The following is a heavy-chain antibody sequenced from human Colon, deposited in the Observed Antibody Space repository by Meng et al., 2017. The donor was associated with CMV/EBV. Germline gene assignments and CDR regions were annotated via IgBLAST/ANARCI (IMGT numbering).Heavy chain of an antibody. J-gene: IGHJ5*02. V-gene: IGHV3-38-3*01. CDR3: ARNRLECGGDCYFADS. CDR2: ISGGST. Sequence: GGSLRLSCAASKFTVSSNEMNWVRQAPGKGLEWVSSISGGSTYYADSRKGRFTISRDNSKNTLYLQMNSLRAEDTAVYYCARNRLECGGDCYFADSWGQGTLVTVSS. D-gene: IGHD2-21*02. CDR1: KFTVSSNE.